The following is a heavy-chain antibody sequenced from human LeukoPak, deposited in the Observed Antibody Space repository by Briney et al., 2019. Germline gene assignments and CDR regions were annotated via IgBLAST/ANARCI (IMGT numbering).Heavy chain of an antibody. CDR1: GGSFSGYY. V-gene: IGHV4-34*01. CDR2: INHSGST. J-gene: IGHJ4*02. Sequence: SKTLSLTCAVYGGSFSGYYWSWIRQPPGKGLEWIGEINHSGSTNYNPSLKSRVTISVDTSKNQFSLKLSSVTAADTAVYYCVRDYGSGSDFDYWGQGTLVTVSS. CDR3: VRDYGSGSDFDY. D-gene: IGHD3-10*01.